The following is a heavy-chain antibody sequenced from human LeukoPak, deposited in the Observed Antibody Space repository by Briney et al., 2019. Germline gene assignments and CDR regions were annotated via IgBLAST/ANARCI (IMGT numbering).Heavy chain of an antibody. CDR2: ISSSGTI. CDR3: AKVKRHTIAAAGVFDY. D-gene: IGHD6-13*01. Sequence: GGSLRLSCAASGFTFRSYEMNWVRQAPGKGLEWVSYISSSGTIYYADSVKGRFTISRDNAKNSLYLQMNSLRAEDTAVYYCAKVKRHTIAAAGVFDYWGQGTLVTVSS. V-gene: IGHV3-48*03. J-gene: IGHJ4*02. CDR1: GFTFRSYE.